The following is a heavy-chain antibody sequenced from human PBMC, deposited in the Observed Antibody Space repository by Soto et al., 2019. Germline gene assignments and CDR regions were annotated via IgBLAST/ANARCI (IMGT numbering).Heavy chain of an antibody. CDR2: INTAGSTK. D-gene: IGHD2-2*01. V-gene: IGHV3-48*03. CDR3: ARAECSTPNCLTAYYSYGLDV. Sequence: GGSLRLSCAASGFTFSNFEMHWVRQAPGKGLEWVSYINTAGSTKYYAESVKGRFTISRDNARNSLFLQMNSLRAEDTAVHYCARAECSTPNCLTAYYSYGLDVWGQGTTVPVSS. J-gene: IGHJ6*02. CDR1: GFTFSNFE.